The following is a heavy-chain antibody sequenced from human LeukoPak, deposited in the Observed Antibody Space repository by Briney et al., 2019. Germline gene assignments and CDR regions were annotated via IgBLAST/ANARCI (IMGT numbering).Heavy chain of an antibody. Sequence: ASVKVSCKASGYTFTSYGISWVRQAPGQGLEWMGWISAYNGNTNYAQKLQGRVTMTTDTSTSTAYMELRSLRSDDTAVYYCARASITGTTSDYYYYMDVWGKGTTVTVSS. J-gene: IGHJ6*03. CDR2: ISAYNGNT. CDR1: GYTFTSYG. D-gene: IGHD1-7*01. V-gene: IGHV1-18*01. CDR3: ARASITGTTSDYYYYMDV.